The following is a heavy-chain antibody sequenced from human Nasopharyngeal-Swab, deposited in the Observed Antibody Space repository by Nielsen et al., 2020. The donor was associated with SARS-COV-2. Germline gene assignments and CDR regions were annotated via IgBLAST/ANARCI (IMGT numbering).Heavy chain of an antibody. D-gene: IGHD2-21*01. CDR3: ARGIKYSGNWFDP. CDR1: GGSISSYY. CDR2: IYYSGST. Sequence: SETLSLTCTVSGGSISSYYWSWIRQPPGKGLEWIGYIYYSGSTNYNPSLKSRVTISVDTSKNQFSLKLSSVTAADTAVYYCARGIKYSGNWFDPWGQGTLVTVSS. J-gene: IGHJ5*02. V-gene: IGHV4-59*08.